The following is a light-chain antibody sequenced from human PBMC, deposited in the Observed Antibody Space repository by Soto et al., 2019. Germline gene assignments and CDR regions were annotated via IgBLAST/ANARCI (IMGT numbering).Light chain of an antibody. V-gene: IGKV3-15*01. CDR2: DAS. J-gene: IGKJ5*01. Sequence: EIVLTQFPATLSWSPGERATLSCRASQSVSGDLAWYHHKPGQAPRLLIYDASTRALDTPARFAGSGSGTEFTLTISSLQSEDFAVYFCQQYNYWPITFGQGTRLEIK. CDR1: QSVSGD. CDR3: QQYNYWPIT.